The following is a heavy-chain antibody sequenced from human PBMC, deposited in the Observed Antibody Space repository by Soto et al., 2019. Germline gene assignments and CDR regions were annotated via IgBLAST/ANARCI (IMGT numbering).Heavy chain of an antibody. CDR2: INPSGGST. CDR1: GYTFTSYY. CDR3: ARAPGVCSGGSCYPRT. D-gene: IGHD2-15*01. Sequence: ASVKVSCKASGYTFTSYYMHWVRQAPGQGLEWMGIINPSGGSTSYAQKFQGRVTMTRDTSTSTVYMELSSLRSEDTAVYYCARAPGVCSGGSCYPRTWGQGTLVTVSS. V-gene: IGHV1-46*01. J-gene: IGHJ5*02.